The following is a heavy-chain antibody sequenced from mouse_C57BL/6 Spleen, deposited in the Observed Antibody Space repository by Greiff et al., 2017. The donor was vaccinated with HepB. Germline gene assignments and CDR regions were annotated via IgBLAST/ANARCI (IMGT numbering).Heavy chain of an antibody. D-gene: IGHD2-3*01. CDR1: GYTFTSYW. J-gene: IGHJ4*01. CDR2: IDPSDSYT. CDR3: ARLYCYARPPAMAMDY. V-gene: IGHV1-50*01. Sequence: VQLQESGAELVKPGASVKLSCKASGYTFTSYWMQWVKQRPGQGLEWIGEIDPSDSYTNYNQKFKGKATLTVDKSSSTAYMQLSSLTSEDSAVYYCARLYCYARPPAMAMDYWGQGTSVTVSS.